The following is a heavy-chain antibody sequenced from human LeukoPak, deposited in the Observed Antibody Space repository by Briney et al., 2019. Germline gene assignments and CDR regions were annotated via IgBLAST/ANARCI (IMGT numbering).Heavy chain of an antibody. CDR1: GVSISTYY. D-gene: IGHD1-26*01. CDR3: ARMYSGTSYYFDY. CDR2: FSYSGST. J-gene: IGHJ4*02. Sequence: SETLSLTCSVSGVSISTYYWIWIRRPPAKGRWWMGFFSYSGSTKYNPSLKSRVTMSVDTSKNQFSLKLSSVTAADTAVYYCARMYSGTSYYFDYWGQGTLVTVSS. V-gene: IGHV4-59*01.